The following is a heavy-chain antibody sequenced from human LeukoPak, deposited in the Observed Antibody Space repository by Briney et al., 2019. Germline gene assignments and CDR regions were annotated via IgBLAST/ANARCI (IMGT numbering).Heavy chain of an antibody. CDR1: GFTFSSYG. Sequence: GRSLRLSCAASGFTFSSYGMHWVRQAPGKGLEWVAVISYDGSNKCYADSVKGRFTISRDNSKNTLYLQMNSLRAEDTAVYYCAKDHGGATTVDYWGQGTLVTVSS. J-gene: IGHJ4*02. V-gene: IGHV3-30*18. D-gene: IGHD1-26*01. CDR3: AKDHGGATTVDY. CDR2: ISYDGSNK.